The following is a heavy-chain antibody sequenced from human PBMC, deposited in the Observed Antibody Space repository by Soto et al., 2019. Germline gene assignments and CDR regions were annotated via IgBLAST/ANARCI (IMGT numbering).Heavy chain of an antibody. CDR2: ISGDGDST. Sequence: EVQLMESGGGLVRPGGSLRVTCKTSGFTFSTHAMSWVRQAPGKRLEWVSSISGDGDSTSYADSVKGRMTISRDNSNNTLHLHLSSLTADDAAIYYCAKDRQRAVVVVSGTFDSWGQGALVSVSS. CDR1: GFTFSTHA. J-gene: IGHJ4*02. D-gene: IGHD2-21*01. V-gene: IGHV3-23*01. CDR3: AKDRQRAVVVVSGTFDS.